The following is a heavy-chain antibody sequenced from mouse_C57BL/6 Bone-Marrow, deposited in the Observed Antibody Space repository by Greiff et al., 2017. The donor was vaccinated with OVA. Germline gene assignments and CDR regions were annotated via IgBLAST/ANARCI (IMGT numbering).Heavy chain of an antibody. V-gene: IGHV1-82*01. J-gene: IGHJ3*01. D-gene: IGHD2-4*01. CDR1: GYAFSSSW. CDR2: IYPGDGDT. Sequence: VQLQQSGPELVKPGASVKISCKASGYAFSSSWMNWVKQRPGKGLEWIGRIYPGDGDTSYNGKVKGKATLTADKSSSTAYMQLSSLTSEDSAVYFCASYDYDKRTWFAYWGQWTLVTVSA. CDR3: ASYDYDKRTWFAY.